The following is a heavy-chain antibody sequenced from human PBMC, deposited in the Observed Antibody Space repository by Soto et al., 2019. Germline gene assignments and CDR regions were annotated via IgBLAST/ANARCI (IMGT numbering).Heavy chain of an antibody. CDR2: IIPIFGTA. D-gene: IGHD1-26*01. CDR3: ARDGGSHSGGIDY. CDR1: GGTFSSYS. Sequence: QVQLVQSGAEVKKPGSSVKVSCKASGGTFSSYSINWVRQAPGQGLEWMGEIIPIFGTANYAQKFQGRVTITADESTSTAYMELSSLRSEDKAVYYCARDGGSHSGGIDYWGQGNLVTVSS. V-gene: IGHV1-69*01. J-gene: IGHJ4*02.